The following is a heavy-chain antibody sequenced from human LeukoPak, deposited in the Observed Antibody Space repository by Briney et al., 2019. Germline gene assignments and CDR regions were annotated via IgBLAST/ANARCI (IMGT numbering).Heavy chain of an antibody. CDR1: GFTFRNYG. V-gene: IGHV3-30*03. CDR3: ARDRAVTGAKGGWYFDL. Sequence: PGGSLRLSCVASGFTFRNYGIHWVRQAPGKGLEWVAVISYDGRNKYHTDSVKGRFTISRDDSKNTLYLQMDSLRAEDTAVYYCARDRAVTGAKGGWYFDLWGRGTLVTVSS. D-gene: IGHD6-19*01. CDR2: ISYDGRNK. J-gene: IGHJ2*01.